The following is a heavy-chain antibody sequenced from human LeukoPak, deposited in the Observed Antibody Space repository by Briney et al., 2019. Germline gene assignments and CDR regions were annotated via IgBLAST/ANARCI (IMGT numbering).Heavy chain of an antibody. J-gene: IGHJ4*02. D-gene: IGHD3-3*01. CDR3: ARGRGLGVVSPYFDY. CDR1: GFSVSNNY. CDR2: IYGDGRT. Sequence: GGSLRLSCVVSGFSVSNNYIIWVRQAPGNGLERVSVIYGDGRTSHSASVRGRFTISRDNSKNIVSVQMNNLRAEDTAVYYCARGRGLGVVSPYFDYWGQGTLVTVSS. V-gene: IGHV3-53*01.